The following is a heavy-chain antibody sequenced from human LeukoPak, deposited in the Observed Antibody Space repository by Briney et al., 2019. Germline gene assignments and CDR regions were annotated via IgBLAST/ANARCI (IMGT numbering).Heavy chain of an antibody. Sequence: SETLSLTCTVSGGSISSYYWSWIRQPPGKGLEWIGYIYYSGSANYNPSLKSRVTISVDTSKNQFSLKLSSVTAADTAVYYCARQVTVANTPSDYWGQGTLVTVSS. CDR1: GGSISSYY. D-gene: IGHD1-14*01. CDR3: ARQVTVANTPSDY. V-gene: IGHV4-59*08. J-gene: IGHJ4*02. CDR2: IYYSGSA.